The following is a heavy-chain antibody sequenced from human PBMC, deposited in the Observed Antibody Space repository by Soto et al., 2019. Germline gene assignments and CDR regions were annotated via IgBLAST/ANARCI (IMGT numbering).Heavy chain of an antibody. CDR2: THYSGST. Sequence: QVQLQESGPGLVKPSQTLSLTCTVSSGSISSAAYYWNWIRQHPGKGLEWIGYTHYSGSTYYNPSLKSRVTISVDTSKNQFSLKLRSVTAADTAVYYCARYCSSTSGNHHFGMDVWGQGTPVTVSS. CDR3: ARYCSSTSGNHHFGMDV. V-gene: IGHV4-31*03. CDR1: SGSISSAAYY. D-gene: IGHD2-2*01. J-gene: IGHJ6*02.